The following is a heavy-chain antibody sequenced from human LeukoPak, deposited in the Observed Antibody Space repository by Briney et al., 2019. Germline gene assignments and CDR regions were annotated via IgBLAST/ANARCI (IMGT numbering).Heavy chain of an antibody. V-gene: IGHV1-18*04. CDR3: AHLAVAGTLHAFDI. CDR1: GYTFTGYY. D-gene: IGHD6-19*01. J-gene: IGHJ3*02. CDR2: ISAYNGNT. Sequence: ASVKVSCKASGYTFTGYYMHWVRQAPGQGLEWMGWISAYNGNTNYAQKLQGGVAMTTDTSTSTAYMELRSLRSDDTAVYYCAHLAVAGTLHAFDIWGQGTMVTVSS.